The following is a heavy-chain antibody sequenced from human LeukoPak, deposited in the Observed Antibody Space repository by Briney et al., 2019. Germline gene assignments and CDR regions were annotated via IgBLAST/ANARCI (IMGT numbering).Heavy chain of an antibody. V-gene: IGHV4-38-2*02. CDR2: IYQSGGT. CDR3: ARQSAYNPYYAFDS. D-gene: IGHD3-3*01. Sequence: SETLSLTCTVSGYSISSRYFWGWIRQPPGKGLESSGSIYQSGGTYYNPSLKSRVTISVDTSKDQFSVKLTSVTAADTAVYFCARQSAYNPYYAFDSWGQGTLVTVSS. CDR1: GYSISSRYF. J-gene: IGHJ4*02.